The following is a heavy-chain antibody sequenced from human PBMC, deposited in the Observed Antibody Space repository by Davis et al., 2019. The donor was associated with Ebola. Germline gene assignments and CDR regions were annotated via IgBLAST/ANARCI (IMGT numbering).Heavy chain of an antibody. V-gene: IGHV4-4*07. CDR1: GDSIDDHF. D-gene: IGHD3-22*01. CDR3: ARDRSYYYEGAFDI. CDR2: VYGSGST. J-gene: IGHJ3*02. Sequence: PSETLSLTCNVSGDSIDDHFWNWIRQPAGKGLEWIGRVYGSGSTNYNPSLMSRVSVSMDTSKNQFYLKLSSVTAADTAVYYCARDRSYYYEGAFDIWGQGTKVTVSS.